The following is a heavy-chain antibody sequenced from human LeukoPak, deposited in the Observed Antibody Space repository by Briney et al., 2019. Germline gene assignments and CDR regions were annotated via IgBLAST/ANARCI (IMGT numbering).Heavy chain of an antibody. CDR3: ARGLSYSWFDP. V-gene: IGHV4-34*01. J-gene: IGHJ5*02. D-gene: IGHD3-10*01. CDR2: INHSGST. Sequence: PSETLSLTCAVYGGSFSGYYWNWIRQPPGKGLEWIGEINHSGSTNYNPSLKSRVTISVDTSENQFSLKLSSVTAADTAVYYCARGLSYSWFDPWGQGTLVTVSS. CDR1: GGSFSGYY.